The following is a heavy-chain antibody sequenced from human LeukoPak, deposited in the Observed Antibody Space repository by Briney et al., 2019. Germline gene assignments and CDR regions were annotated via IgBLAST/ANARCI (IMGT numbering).Heavy chain of an antibody. J-gene: IGHJ4*02. V-gene: IGHV3-74*01. D-gene: IGHD1-26*01. CDR1: GFTFSSYW. CDR3: TRAGLMGAADY. Sequence: PGGSLRLSCAASGFTFSSYWMHWVRQAPGKGLVWVSCISTDVSVTSYADSVKGRFTISRDNAKNTLYLQMNSLRVEDTAVYYCTRAGLMGAADYWGQGTLVTVSS. CDR2: ISTDVSVT.